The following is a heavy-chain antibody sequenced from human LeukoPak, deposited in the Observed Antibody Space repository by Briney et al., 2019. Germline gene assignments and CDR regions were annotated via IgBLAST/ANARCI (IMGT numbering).Heavy chain of an antibody. J-gene: IGHJ4*02. CDR3: ARDLYSSIGYD. V-gene: IGHV4-34*01. Sequence: PSETLSLTCAVSGGSFSGQYWTWLRQFPGKGLEWIGEINHSGSTNYNPSLKSRVTMSKDTSKNHFSLRLTSVTAADTAIYYCARDLYSSIGYDWGQGTLVTVSS. CDR2: INHSGST. D-gene: IGHD6-25*01. CDR1: GGSFSGQY.